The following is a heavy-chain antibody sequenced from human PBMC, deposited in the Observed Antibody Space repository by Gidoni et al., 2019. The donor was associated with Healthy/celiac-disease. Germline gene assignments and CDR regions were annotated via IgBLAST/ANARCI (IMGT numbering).Heavy chain of an antibody. Sequence: QVQLQQWGAGLLKPSETLSLTCAVYGGSFSGYYWRRLRQPPGQGLAWIGEINHSGSTNSNPSIKSRVTISVDTSKNQFSLKLSSVTAADTAVYYCACPTSCYYDSSGYSVSAGDYYGMDVWGQGTTVTVSS. CDR1: GGSFSGYY. D-gene: IGHD3-22*01. J-gene: IGHJ6*02. CDR3: ACPTSCYYDSSGYSVSAGDYYGMDV. CDR2: INHSGST. V-gene: IGHV4-34*01.